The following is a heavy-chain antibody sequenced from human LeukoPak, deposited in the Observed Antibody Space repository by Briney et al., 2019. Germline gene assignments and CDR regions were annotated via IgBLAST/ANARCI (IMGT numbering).Heavy chain of an antibody. CDR3: ARVESSSRYLDY. V-gene: IGHV4-4*07. CDR2: IYTRGST. D-gene: IGHD6-13*01. J-gene: IGHJ4*02. CDR1: GGSISSYD. Sequence: SETLSLTCTVSGGSISSYDWSWIRQPAGKGLEWIGRIYTRGSTNYNPSLKSRVSMSVDTSKKQFSLKLSSVTAADTAVYYCARVESSSRYLDYWGQGTLVTVSS.